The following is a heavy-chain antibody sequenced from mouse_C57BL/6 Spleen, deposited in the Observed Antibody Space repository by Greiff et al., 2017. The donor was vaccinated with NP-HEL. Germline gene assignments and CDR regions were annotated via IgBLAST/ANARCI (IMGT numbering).Heavy chain of an antibody. V-gene: IGHV5-4*01. CDR3: ARSYEYQGGAMDY. CDR1: GFTFSSYA. D-gene: IGHD2-4*01. J-gene: IGHJ4*01. Sequence: EVQLVESGGGLVKPGGSLKLSCAASGFTFSSYAMSWVRQTPEKRLEWVATISDGGSYTYYPDNVKGRFTISRDNAKNNLYLQMSHLKSEDTAMYYCARSYEYQGGAMDYWGQGTSVTVSS. CDR2: ISDGGSYT.